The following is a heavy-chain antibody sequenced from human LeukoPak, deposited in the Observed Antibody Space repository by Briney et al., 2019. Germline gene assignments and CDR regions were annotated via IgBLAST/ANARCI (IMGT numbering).Heavy chain of an antibody. CDR3: ARVSNNYYYFYMDV. Sequence: PGGSLRLSCAASGFTFSSYSMNWVRQAPGKGLEWVSSISSSSSYIYYADSVKGRFTISRDNAKKSLYLQMNSLRVEDTAVYYCARVSNNYYYFYMDVWGKGTTVTVSS. CDR2: ISSSSSYI. D-gene: IGHD2/OR15-2a*01. V-gene: IGHV3-21*01. CDR1: GFTFSSYS. J-gene: IGHJ6*03.